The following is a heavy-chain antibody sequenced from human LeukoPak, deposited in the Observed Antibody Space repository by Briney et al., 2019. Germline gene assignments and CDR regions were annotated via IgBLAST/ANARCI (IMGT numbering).Heavy chain of an antibody. CDR1: GFTFSTFG. J-gene: IGHJ4*02. CDR2: ISAYNGNT. V-gene: IGHV1-18*01. CDR3: ARDSSVAYSSSWYDY. D-gene: IGHD6-13*01. Sequence: ASVRVSCKASGFTFSTFGFSWVRQAPGQGLEWVGWISAYNGNTNYAQKLQGRVTMTTDTSTSTAYMELRSLRSDDTAVYYCARDSSVAYSSSWYDYWGQGTLVTVSS.